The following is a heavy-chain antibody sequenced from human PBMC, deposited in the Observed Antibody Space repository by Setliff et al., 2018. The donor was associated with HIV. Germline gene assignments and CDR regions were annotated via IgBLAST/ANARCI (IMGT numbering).Heavy chain of an antibody. J-gene: IGHJ6*03. CDR2: IVPVLNRA. CDR1: GGTFRTYG. Sequence: SVKVSCKASGGTFRTYGVSWVRLAPGQGLEWMGGIVPVLNRADYAQRFHGRVTITADESTNTVYMELRSLTPEDTAIYYCARDSSFNMDVWGKGTTVTVSS. V-gene: IGHV1-69*10. CDR3: ARDSSFNMDV.